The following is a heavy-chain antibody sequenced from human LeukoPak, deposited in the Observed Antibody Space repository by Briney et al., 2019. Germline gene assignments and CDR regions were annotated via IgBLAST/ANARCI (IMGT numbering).Heavy chain of an antibody. Sequence: GGSLRLSCAASGFNFRSSWMSWVRQAPGKGLVWVSRINSDGSDTIYADSVKGRFTISRDNAKNTLYLQMNSLRAEDTGIYYCIRLGVTSQNYWGQGTQVTVSS. CDR3: IRLGVTSQNY. CDR2: INSDGSDT. V-gene: IGHV3-74*01. J-gene: IGHJ4*02. D-gene: IGHD2-21*02. CDR1: GFNFRSSW.